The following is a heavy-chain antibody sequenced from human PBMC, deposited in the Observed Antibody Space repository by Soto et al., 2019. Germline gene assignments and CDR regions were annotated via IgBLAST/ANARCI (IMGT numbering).Heavy chain of an antibody. J-gene: IGHJ4*02. Sequence: QVQLVESGGGVVQPGRSLRLSCAASGFTFSSYGMHWVRQAPGKGLEWVAVIWYDGSNKYYADSVKGRFTISRDNSKNTLYLQMNSLRAEDTAVYYCARDLGELSLYFDYWGQGTLVPVSS. D-gene: IGHD3-16*02. CDR2: IWYDGSNK. CDR3: ARDLGELSLYFDY. V-gene: IGHV3-33*01. CDR1: GFTFSSYG.